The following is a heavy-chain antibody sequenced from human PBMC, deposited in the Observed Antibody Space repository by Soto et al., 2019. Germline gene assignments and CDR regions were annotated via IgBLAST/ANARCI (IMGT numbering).Heavy chain of an antibody. D-gene: IGHD3-22*01. CDR3: ARVRKDYYDSNGYLDY. V-gene: IGHV4-31*03. Sequence: QVQLQESGPGLVKPSQTLSLTCSVSGGSISSGGYSWSWVRQHPGKGLEWIGYIHHLGSTDYNPSLKSRVSISVDPSKNQFFLRLTSVTAADTAVYYCARVRKDYYDSNGYLDYWGQGTLVTVSS. J-gene: IGHJ4*02. CDR1: GGSISSGGYS. CDR2: IHHLGST.